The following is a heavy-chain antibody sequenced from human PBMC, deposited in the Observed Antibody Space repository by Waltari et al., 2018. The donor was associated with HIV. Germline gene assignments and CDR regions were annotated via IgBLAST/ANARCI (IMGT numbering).Heavy chain of an antibody. Sequence: PVESGGDLVQAGTSLSLSCEASRFIFSDSDVFWVRQAPGKGLEWVAVISNDGNDKKYVDSVKGRFNVSRDNVKNTLYLYMSRLRPEDTAVYYCVRETSGRDAFDIWGLGTQVIVSS. CDR2: ISNDGNDK. V-gene: IGHV3-30*15. CDR1: RFIFSDSD. D-gene: IGHD2-15*01. CDR3: VRETSGRDAFDI. J-gene: IGHJ3*02.